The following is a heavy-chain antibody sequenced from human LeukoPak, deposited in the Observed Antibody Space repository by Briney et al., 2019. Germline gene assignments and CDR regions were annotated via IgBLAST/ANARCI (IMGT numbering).Heavy chain of an antibody. CDR3: AYGGYCSSTSCYTGFDY. CDR1: GFTFTSYS. J-gene: IGHJ4*02. CDR2: ISYDGSNK. D-gene: IGHD2-2*02. V-gene: IGHV3-30*03. Sequence: GGSLRLSCAASGFTFTSYSMNWVRQAPGKGLEWVAVISYDGSNKYYADSVKGRFTISRDNSKNTLYLQMNSLRAEDTAVYYCAYGGYCSSTSCYTGFDYWGQGTLVTVSS.